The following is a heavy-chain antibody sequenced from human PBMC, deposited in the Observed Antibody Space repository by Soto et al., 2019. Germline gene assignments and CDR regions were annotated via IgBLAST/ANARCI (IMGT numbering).Heavy chain of an antibody. V-gene: IGHV3-9*01. J-gene: IGHJ6*02. CDR2: ISWNSGSI. D-gene: IGHD3-10*01. CDR3: AXDAXTXVRGVISYYGMDV. Sequence: EVQLVESGGGLVQPGRSLRLSCAASGFTFDDYAMHWVRQAPGKGLEWVSGISWNSGSIGYADSVKGRFTISRDNAKNSLYLQMNSLRAEDTALYYXAXDAXTXVRGVISYYGMDVWGQGTTVTVSS. CDR1: GFTFDDYA.